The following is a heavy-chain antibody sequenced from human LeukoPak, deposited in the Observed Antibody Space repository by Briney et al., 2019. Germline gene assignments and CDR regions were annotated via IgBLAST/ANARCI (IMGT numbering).Heavy chain of an antibody. V-gene: IGHV1-2*02. CDR3: ARYYYDSSGYLGY. D-gene: IGHD3-22*01. Sequence: ASVKVSCKASGYTFTGYYMHWVRQAPGQGLEWMGWINPNSGGTSYAQNFQGRVTMTRDTSISTAYMELSSLRSDDTAVYYCARYYYDSSGYLGYWGQGPLVTVSS. J-gene: IGHJ4*02. CDR1: GYTFTGYY. CDR2: INPNSGGT.